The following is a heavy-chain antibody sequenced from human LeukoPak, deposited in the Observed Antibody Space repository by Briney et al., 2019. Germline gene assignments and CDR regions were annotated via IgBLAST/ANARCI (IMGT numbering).Heavy chain of an antibody. V-gene: IGHV1-69*01. J-gene: IGHJ4*02. CDR2: IIPIFGTA. D-gene: IGHD2/OR15-2a*01. CDR1: GGTFSSYA. Sequence: ASVKVPCKASGGTFSSYAISWVRQAPGQGLEWMGGIIPIFGTANYAQKFQGRVTITADESTSTAYMELSSLRSEDTAVYYCARGVLENIAQYYFDYWGQGTLVTVSS. CDR3: ARGVLENIAQYYFDY.